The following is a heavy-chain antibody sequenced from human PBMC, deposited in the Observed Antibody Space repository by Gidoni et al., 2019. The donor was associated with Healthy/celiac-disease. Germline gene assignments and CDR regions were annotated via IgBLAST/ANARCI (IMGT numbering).Heavy chain of an antibody. J-gene: IGHJ5*02. Sequence: EVQLVQSGAEVKKPGESLKISCKGSGYSFTSYWICWVRQLPGKGLEWMGIIYPGDSDTRYSPSFQGQVTISADKSISTAYLQWSSLKASDTAMYYCARHPYYYGSGSYYKGPYNWFDPWGQGTLVTVSS. V-gene: IGHV5-51*01. CDR3: ARHPYYYGSGSYYKGPYNWFDP. D-gene: IGHD3-10*01. CDR1: GYSFTSYW. CDR2: IYPGDSDT.